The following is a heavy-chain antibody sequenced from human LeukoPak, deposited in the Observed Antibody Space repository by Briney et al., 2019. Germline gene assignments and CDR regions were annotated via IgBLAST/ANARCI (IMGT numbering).Heavy chain of an antibody. D-gene: IGHD6-13*01. CDR1: GYTFTGYY. V-gene: IGHV1-18*04. Sequence: GASVKVSCKASGYTFTGYYMHWVRQAPGQGLEWMGWISAYNGNTNYAQKLQGRVTMTTDTSTSTAYKELRSLRSDDTAVYYCAGSSPLYSDPGIAAAGDYWGQGTLVTVSS. J-gene: IGHJ4*02. CDR2: ISAYNGNT. CDR3: AGSSPLYSDPGIAAAGDY.